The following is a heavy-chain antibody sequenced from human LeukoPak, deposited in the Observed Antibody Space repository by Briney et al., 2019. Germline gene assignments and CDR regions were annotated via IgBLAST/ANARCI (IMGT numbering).Heavy chain of an antibody. V-gene: IGHV4-39*01. Sequence: PSETLFLTCTVSGGSISSSSYYWGWIRQPPGEGLEWIGTIYYIGTTYYNPSLKSRVTTSVDTSKNQFSLELSSVTAADTAVYYCARLRGPTTEFQRWGQGTLVSVSS. J-gene: IGHJ1*01. D-gene: IGHD1-26*01. CDR2: IYYIGTT. CDR1: GGSISSSSYY. CDR3: ARLRGPTTEFQR.